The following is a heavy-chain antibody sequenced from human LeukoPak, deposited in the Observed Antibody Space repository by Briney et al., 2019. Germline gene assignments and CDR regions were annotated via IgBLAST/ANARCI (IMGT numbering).Heavy chain of an antibody. Sequence: PSETLSLTCAVSGYSISSGYFWDWIRQPPGKGLEWIGSIFHSGRTYYNPSLKSRVTISVDTSKNQFSLSLSSVTAADTAVYYCARGSGSEWNYFDYWGQGTLVTVSS. J-gene: IGHJ4*02. CDR1: GYSISSGYF. V-gene: IGHV4-38-2*01. CDR2: IFHSGRT. CDR3: ARGSGSEWNYFDY. D-gene: IGHD3-10*01.